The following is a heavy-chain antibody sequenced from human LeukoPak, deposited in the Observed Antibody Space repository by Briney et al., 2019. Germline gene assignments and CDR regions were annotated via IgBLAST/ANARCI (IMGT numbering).Heavy chain of an antibody. D-gene: IGHD3-16*02. Sequence: GGSLRLSCAASGFTVTDAWMSWVRQAPGKGLEWVGRLKSKTDGATRDYAAAVKGRFTMSRDVSKNTFYLQMDSLQTEDTAVYFCATVRVNDYIWGTYRYSYFDYWGQGTLVTVSS. CDR2: LKSKTDGATR. CDR1: GFTVTDAW. J-gene: IGHJ4*02. CDR3: ATVRVNDYIWGTYRYSYFDY. V-gene: IGHV3-15*01.